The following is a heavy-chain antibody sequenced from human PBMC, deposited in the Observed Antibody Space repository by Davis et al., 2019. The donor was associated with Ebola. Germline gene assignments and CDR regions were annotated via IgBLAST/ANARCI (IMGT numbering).Heavy chain of an antibody. CDR1: GFTFSGSA. CDR3: NIAAAYIDY. Sequence: GESLKSSCAASGFTFSGSAMHWVRQASGKGLEWVGRIRSKANSYATAYAASVKGRFTISRDDSKNTAYLQMNSLKTEDTAVYYCNIAAAYIDYWGQGTLVTVSS. V-gene: IGHV3-73*01. CDR2: IRSKANSYAT. J-gene: IGHJ4*02. D-gene: IGHD6-13*01.